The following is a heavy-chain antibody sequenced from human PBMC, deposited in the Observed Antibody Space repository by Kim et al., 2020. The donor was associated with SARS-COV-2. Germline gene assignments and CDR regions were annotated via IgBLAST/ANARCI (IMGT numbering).Heavy chain of an antibody. CDR3: AKPISSTSRRYYGMDV. CDR2: ISYDGSNK. D-gene: IGHD2-2*01. CDR1: GFTFSSYG. Sequence: GGSLRLSCAASGFTFSSYGMHWVRQAPGKGLEWVAVISYDGSNKYYADSVKGRFTISRDNSKNTLYLQMNSLRAEDTAVYYCAKPISSTSRRYYGMDVWG. J-gene: IGHJ6*01. V-gene: IGHV3-30*18.